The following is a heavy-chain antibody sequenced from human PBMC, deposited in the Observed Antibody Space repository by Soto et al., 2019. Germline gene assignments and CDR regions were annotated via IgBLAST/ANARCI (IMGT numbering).Heavy chain of an antibody. Sequence: PGGSLRLSCTPSGFSFGSYALSGVRQAPGKGLEGVSTITGSDGKTFYADAVKGRFSISRDTSQNTLYPQMNSWRGDDTEIYSCVRWSYFDYWGQGTRVTVSS. J-gene: IGHJ4*02. CDR2: ITGSDGKT. CDR3: VRWSYFDY. CDR1: GFSFGSYA. D-gene: IGHD3-3*01. V-gene: IGHV3-23*01.